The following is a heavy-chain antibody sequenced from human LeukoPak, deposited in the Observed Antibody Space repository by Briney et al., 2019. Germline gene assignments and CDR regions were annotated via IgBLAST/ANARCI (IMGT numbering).Heavy chain of an antibody. J-gene: IGHJ4*02. CDR2: INDNGGTR. CDR1: GFTFSDYA. V-gene: IGHV3-23*01. D-gene: IGHD5-12*01. CDR3: AKDLQTWPRFPDY. Sequence: GGSLSLSCGASGFTFSDYAMSWVRQAPGKGLEWVSGINDNGGTRFYAASVKGRFTSSRDNPKNTLYLQMNGLRVEDTAVYYCAKDLQTWPRFPDYWGQGTLVTVSS.